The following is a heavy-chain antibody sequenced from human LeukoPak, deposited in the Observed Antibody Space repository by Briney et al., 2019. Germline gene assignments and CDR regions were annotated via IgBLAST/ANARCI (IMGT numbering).Heavy chain of an antibody. J-gene: IGHJ4*02. Sequence: PSETLSLTCAVYGGSFSGYYWSWIRQPPGKGLEWIGEINHSGSTNYNPSLKSRVTISVDTPKNQFSLKLSSVTAADTAVYYCARGVVSGWTDFDYWGQGTLVTVSS. CDR1: GGSFSGYY. V-gene: IGHV4-34*01. CDR2: INHSGST. D-gene: IGHD6-19*01. CDR3: ARGVVSGWTDFDY.